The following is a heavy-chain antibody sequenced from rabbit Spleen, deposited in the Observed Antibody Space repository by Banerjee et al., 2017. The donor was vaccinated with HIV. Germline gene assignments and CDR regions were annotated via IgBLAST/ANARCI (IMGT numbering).Heavy chain of an antibody. J-gene: IGHJ4*01. V-gene: IGHV1S40*01. CDR2: VYAGNNGGT. D-gene: IGHD6-1*01. Sequence: QSLEESGGGLVQPEGSLTLTCTASGISFGFSDYMCWVRQAPGKGLEWIACVYAGNNGGTYYANWAKGRFTISKPSSTTVTLQMTSLTAADTATYFCARNGGMLDYNLWGQGTLVTVS. CDR3: ARNGGMLDYNL. CDR1: GISFGFSDY.